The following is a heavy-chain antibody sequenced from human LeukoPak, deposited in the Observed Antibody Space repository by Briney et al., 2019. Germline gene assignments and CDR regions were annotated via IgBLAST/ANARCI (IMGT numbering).Heavy chain of an antibody. J-gene: IGHJ5*02. CDR2: ISGSGGST. Sequence: PGASLRLSCAASGFTFSSYAMSWVRQAPGKGLEWVSAISGSGGSTYYADSVKGRFTISRDNSKNTLYLQMNSLRAEDTAVYYCAKDPYSSGWAKSNWFDPWGQGTLVTVSS. CDR1: GFTFSSYA. D-gene: IGHD6-19*01. CDR3: AKDPYSSGWAKSNWFDP. V-gene: IGHV3-23*01.